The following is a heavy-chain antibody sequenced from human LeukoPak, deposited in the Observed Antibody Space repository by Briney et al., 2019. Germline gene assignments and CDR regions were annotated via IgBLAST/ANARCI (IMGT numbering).Heavy chain of an antibody. J-gene: IGHJ5*02. D-gene: IGHD3-22*01. CDR2: INPNSGGT. Sequence: ASVKVSCKASGYTFNGYYMHWVRQAPGQALEWMGWINPNSGGTNYAQKFQGRVTMTRDTSISTAYMELSRLRSDDTAVYYCARGVTYYYDSSGLDNWFDPWGQGTLVTVSS. CDR3: ARGVTYYYDSSGLDNWFDP. V-gene: IGHV1-2*02. CDR1: GYTFNGYY.